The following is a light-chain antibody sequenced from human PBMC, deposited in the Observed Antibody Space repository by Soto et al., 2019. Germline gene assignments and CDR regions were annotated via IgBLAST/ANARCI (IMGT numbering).Light chain of an antibody. Sequence: DIQMTQSPSSLSASVGDTVTITCRASRSINNYLNWYQHKPGKAPTLLIYAASILQSGVPSRFSGSGSGTGINITINSLRPEDFATYYCQQSYITPLTFGGGTKVEIK. V-gene: IGKV1-39*01. CDR1: RSINNY. CDR3: QQSYITPLT. J-gene: IGKJ4*01. CDR2: AAS.